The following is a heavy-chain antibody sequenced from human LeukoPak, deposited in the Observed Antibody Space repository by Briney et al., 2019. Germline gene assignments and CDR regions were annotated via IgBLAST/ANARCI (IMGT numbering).Heavy chain of an antibody. J-gene: IGHJ4*02. V-gene: IGHV3-11*01. CDR2: ISSDGTTI. CDR3: AREERLRWTAY. CDR1: GFTFSDYY. D-gene: IGHD4-23*01. Sequence: GGSLRLSCAASGFTFSDYYMSWILQAPGKGLEWLSYISSDGTTIQYADSVKGRFAISRDNAKNSLYLQMNSLRAEDTAVYYCAREERLRWTAYWGQGTLVTVSS.